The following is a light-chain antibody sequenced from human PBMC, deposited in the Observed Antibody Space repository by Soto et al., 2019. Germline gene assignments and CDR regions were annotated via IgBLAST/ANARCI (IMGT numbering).Light chain of an antibody. Sequence: VLTQSPGTLSLSPGERATLSCRANQNLGDGRLAWYQQKPGQPPTLLIYDASTRATGIPDRFSGSGSGTDFALTISRLEPEDFAVYYCQEHASIFGQGTRLEIK. CDR3: QEHASI. CDR2: DAS. CDR1: QNLGDGR. J-gene: IGKJ5*01. V-gene: IGKV3-20*01.